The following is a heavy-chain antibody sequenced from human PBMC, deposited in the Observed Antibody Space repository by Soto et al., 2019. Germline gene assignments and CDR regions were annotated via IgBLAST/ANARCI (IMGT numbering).Heavy chain of an antibody. CDR3: AKLRGELQYGGENY. CDR1: GFTFSSYA. J-gene: IGHJ4*02. CDR2: ISGSGGSK. Sequence: GGSLRLSCAASGFTFSSYAMSWVRQAPGKGLEWVSAISGSGGSKYYAVSVKGRFTISRDNSKNTLYLQMNSLRAEDTAVYYCAKLRGELQYGGENYWGQGTLVTVSS. D-gene: IGHD1-26*01. V-gene: IGHV3-23*01.